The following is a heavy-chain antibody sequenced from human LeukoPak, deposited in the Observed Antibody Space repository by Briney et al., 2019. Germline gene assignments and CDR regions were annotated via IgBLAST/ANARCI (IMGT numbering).Heavy chain of an antibody. V-gene: IGHV4-38-2*01. CDR3: AREGRRWAMIDDRDY. CDR2: IYHSGST. D-gene: IGHD3-22*01. Sequence: SETLSLTCAVSGYSISSGYYWGWIRQPPGKGLEWIGSIYHSGSTYYNPSLKSRATISVDTSKNQFSLKLSSVTAADTAVYYCAREGRRWAMIDDRDYWGQGTLVTVSS. J-gene: IGHJ4*02. CDR1: GYSISSGYY.